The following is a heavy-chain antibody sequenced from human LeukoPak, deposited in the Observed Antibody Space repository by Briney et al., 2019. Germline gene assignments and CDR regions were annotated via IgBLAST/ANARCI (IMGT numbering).Heavy chain of an antibody. J-gene: IGHJ4*02. CDR1: GGSLSSYY. Sequence: SETLSLTCTVSGGSLSSYYWSWIRQSPGMGLEWIGYIYYSGSTNYNPSLKSRVTISVDTSENQFSLKLSSVTAADTAVYYCARSGRGYSYGPDYWGQGTLVTVSS. V-gene: IGHV4-59*01. D-gene: IGHD5-18*01. CDR3: ARSGRGYSYGPDY. CDR2: IYYSGST.